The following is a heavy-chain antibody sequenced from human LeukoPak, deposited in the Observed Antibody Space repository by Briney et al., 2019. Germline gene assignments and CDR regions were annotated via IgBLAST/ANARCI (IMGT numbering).Heavy chain of an antibody. D-gene: IGHD3-10*01. CDR3: ARDRELGY. CDR2: IYNSGST. CDR1: GDSISIYY. J-gene: IGHJ4*02. Sequence: SETLSLTCSVSGDSISIYYWSWIRQPPGKGLEWIGYIYNSGSTNYNPSLKSRVTISVDTSKNQFSLKLTSVTAADTAVYYCARDRELGYWGQGTLVTVSS. V-gene: IGHV4-59*01.